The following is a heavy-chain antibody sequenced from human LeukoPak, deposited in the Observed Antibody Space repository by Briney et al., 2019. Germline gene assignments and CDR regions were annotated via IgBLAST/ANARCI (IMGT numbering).Heavy chain of an antibody. CDR3: ARTESSSWYYFDY. V-gene: IGHV3-7*01. CDR1: GFTFSSYW. CDR2: IKHDGSEK. D-gene: IGHD6-13*01. Sequence: PGGSLSLSCAASGFTFSSYWMSWVRQAPGRGREGVATIKHDGSEKYYVDSVKGRFAISRDNGKNSLYLQMNSLRVEDMAVYYCARTESSSWYYFDYWGQGTLVTVSS. J-gene: IGHJ4*02.